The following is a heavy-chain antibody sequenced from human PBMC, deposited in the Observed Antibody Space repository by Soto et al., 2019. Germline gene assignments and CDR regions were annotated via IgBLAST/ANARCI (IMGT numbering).Heavy chain of an antibody. CDR3: AREAGYYASSGYYYTESHYFDY. J-gene: IGHJ4*02. Sequence: PSQTLSLTCAVYGGSFSGYYWSWIRQPPGKGLEWIGEINHSGSTNYNPSLKSRVTISVDTSKNQFSLKLSSVTAADTAVYYCAREAGYYASSGYYYTESHYFDYWGQGTLVTVSS. CDR1: GGSFSGYY. CDR2: INHSGST. V-gene: IGHV4-34*01. D-gene: IGHD3-22*01.